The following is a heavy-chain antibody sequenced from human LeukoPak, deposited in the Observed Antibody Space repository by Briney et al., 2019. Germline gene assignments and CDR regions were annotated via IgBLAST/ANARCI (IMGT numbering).Heavy chain of an antibody. CDR2: ISSSSSTI. V-gene: IGHV3-48*01. D-gene: IGHD2-8*01. Sequence: PGGSLRLSCAASGFTFSSYSMNWVRQAPGKGLEWVSYISSSSSTIYYADSVKGRFTISRDNAKNSLYLQMNSLRAEDTAVCYCATALLLNAGVWGQGTTVTVSS. CDR1: GFTFSSYS. CDR3: ATALLLNAGV. J-gene: IGHJ6*02.